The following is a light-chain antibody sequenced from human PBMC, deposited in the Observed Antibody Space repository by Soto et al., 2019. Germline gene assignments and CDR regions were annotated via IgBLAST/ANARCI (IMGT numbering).Light chain of an antibody. V-gene: IGKV3-11*01. Sequence: EIVLTQTPATLSLSPGERATLSCRASQSVTTSLSWYQQKPGQAPRLLIYDASNRATDIPARFSGSGSGTDFTLTITSLEPEDFAVYYCQHRGNWPRTFGQGTKLEIK. J-gene: IGKJ2*01. CDR1: QSVTTS. CDR3: QHRGNWPRT. CDR2: DAS.